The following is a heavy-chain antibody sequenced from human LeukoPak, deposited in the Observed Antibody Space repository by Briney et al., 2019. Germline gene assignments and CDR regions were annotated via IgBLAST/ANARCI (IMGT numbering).Heavy chain of an antibody. J-gene: IGHJ4*02. D-gene: IGHD2-2*01. V-gene: IGHV4-39*07. Sequence: SETLSLTCTVSGGSISSSYWVWIRQHPGKGLEWIGTIYYSGTTYCNPSLKSRVTISVDTSKNHFSLNLSSLTAADTAVYYCARDTGPSGTAFDSWGPGTLVTVSS. CDR2: IYYSGTT. CDR1: GGSISSSY. CDR3: ARDTGPSGTAFDS.